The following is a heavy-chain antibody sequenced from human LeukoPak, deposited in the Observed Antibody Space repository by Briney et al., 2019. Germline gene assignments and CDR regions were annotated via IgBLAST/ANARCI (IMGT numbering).Heavy chain of an antibody. D-gene: IGHD2-2*03. CDR2: SYYGGST. V-gene: IGHV4-30-4*01. J-gene: IGHJ4*02. CDR1: GGSISSGDYY. Sequence: SQTLSLTCTVSGGSISSGDYYWSWIRQPPGKGLEWIGYSYYGGSTYYNPSLNSRVTISVDTSKNQFSLKLSSVTAADTAVYYCARAVGYCSSTSCYVRKGAYYFDYWGQGTLFTVSS. CDR3: ARAVGYCSSTSCYVRKGAYYFDY.